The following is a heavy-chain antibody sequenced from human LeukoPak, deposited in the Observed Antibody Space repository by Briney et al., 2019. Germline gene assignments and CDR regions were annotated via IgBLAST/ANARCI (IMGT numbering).Heavy chain of an antibody. Sequence: PGESLKISCKGSGYSFTSYWIGWVRQVPGKGLEWMGIIYPGDSDTRYSPSFQGQVTISADKSISTAYLQWSSLKASDTAMYYCARHKRDYYDSSGPYWFDPWGQGTLVTVSP. CDR3: ARHKRDYYDSSGPYWFDP. CDR1: GYSFTSYW. CDR2: IYPGDSDT. D-gene: IGHD3-22*01. J-gene: IGHJ5*02. V-gene: IGHV5-51*01.